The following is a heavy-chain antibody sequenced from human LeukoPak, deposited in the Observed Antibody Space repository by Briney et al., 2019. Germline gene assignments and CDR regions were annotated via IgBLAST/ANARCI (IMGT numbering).Heavy chain of an antibody. D-gene: IGHD3-3*01. V-gene: IGHV1-8*01. J-gene: IGHJ4*02. CDR1: GYTFTSYD. CDR3: ARGRKGGITISGVVIPYYFDY. Sequence: GASVKVSCKASGYTFTSYDISWVRLATGQGLEWMGWMNPNSGNTGYAQKFQGRVTMTRNTSISTAYMELSSLRSEDTAVYYCARGRKGGITISGVVIPYYFDYWGQGTLVTVSS. CDR2: MNPNSGNT.